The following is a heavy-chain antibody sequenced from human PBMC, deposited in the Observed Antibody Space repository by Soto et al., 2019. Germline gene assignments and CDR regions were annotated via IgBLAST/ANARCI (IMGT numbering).Heavy chain of an antibody. J-gene: IGHJ4*02. CDR1: GASISGSKW. Sequence: QVQLQESGPGLVKPSGTLSLTCAVSGASISGSKWWTWVRQSPGKGLEWIGEISPSGNSNYNPSLNGRVTISVAKSKNQFSLQLTSVTAADTAIYYCANKGGPYYFYWGQGTLVTVSS. CDR3: ANKGGPYYFY. D-gene: IGHD1-26*01. CDR2: ISPSGNS. V-gene: IGHV4-4*02.